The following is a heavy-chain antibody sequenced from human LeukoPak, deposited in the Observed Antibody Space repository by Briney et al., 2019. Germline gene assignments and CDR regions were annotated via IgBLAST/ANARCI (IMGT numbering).Heavy chain of an antibody. D-gene: IGHD2-21*01. CDR1: GYTFHNYW. CDR3: ARHRGYGGDYDY. CDR2: IYPDDSDA. V-gene: IGHV5-51*01. Sequence: GASLKISCKGSGYTFHNYWIAWVRQMPGKGLEWMGIIYPDDSDARYSPSFQGQVSISADQSITTAYLQWSSLKASDTAMYYCARHRGYGGDYDYWGQGTLVTVSS. J-gene: IGHJ4*02.